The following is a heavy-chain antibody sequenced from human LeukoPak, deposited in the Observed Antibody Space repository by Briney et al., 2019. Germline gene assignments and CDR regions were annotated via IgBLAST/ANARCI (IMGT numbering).Heavy chain of an antibody. CDR2: ISAYNGYT. V-gene: IGHV1-18*01. CDR3: ARRSPTTETTDPFQH. Sequence: VASVKVSCKASGYTFTSYGISWVRQAPRQGLEWMGWISAYNGYTKAAQKFQDRFIMTTDTSTNTAYMELRSLTSDDTAVYFCARRSPTTETTDPFQHWGQGTLVSVS. D-gene: IGHD4-11*01. J-gene: IGHJ1*01. CDR1: GYTFTSYG.